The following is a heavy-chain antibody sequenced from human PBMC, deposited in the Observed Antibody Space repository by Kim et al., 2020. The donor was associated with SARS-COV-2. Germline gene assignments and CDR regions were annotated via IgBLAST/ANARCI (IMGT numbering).Heavy chain of an antibody. D-gene: IGHD2-8*01. Sequence: GGSLRLSCAASGFTFSDYYMSWIRQAPGKGLEWVSYISSSGSTIYYADSVKGRFNISRDNAKNSLYLQMNSLRAEDTAVYYCARRSAFVLMVYAIPYFDYWGQGTLVTVSS. CDR3: ARRSAFVLMVYAIPYFDY. CDR2: ISSSGSTI. CDR1: GFTFSDYY. J-gene: IGHJ4*02. V-gene: IGHV3-11*01.